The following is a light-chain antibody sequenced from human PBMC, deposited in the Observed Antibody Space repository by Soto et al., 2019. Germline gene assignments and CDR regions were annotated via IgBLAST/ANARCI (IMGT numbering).Light chain of an antibody. CDR2: WAS. J-gene: IGKJ5*01. CDR1: QSVLYRSNNENY. Sequence: DIVMTQSPESLAVSLGERATINCKSRQSVLYRSNNENYLAWYQQKPGQPPKLLIYWASTRESGVPDRFSGSGSGTDFTLTISSLQAADVAVYYCQQYYSPPLTFGQGTRLEIK. CDR3: QQYYSPPLT. V-gene: IGKV4-1*01.